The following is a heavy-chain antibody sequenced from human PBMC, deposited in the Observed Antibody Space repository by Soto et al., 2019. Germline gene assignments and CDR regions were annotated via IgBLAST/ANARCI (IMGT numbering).Heavy chain of an antibody. V-gene: IGHV3-15*01. J-gene: IGHJ4*02. CDR2: IKSKTDGGTT. CDR3: AKEYRASFDY. CDR1: GFTFSNAW. D-gene: IGHD2-2*02. Sequence: GGSLRLSCAASGFTFSNAWMSWVRQAPGKGLEWVGRIKSKTDGGTTDYAAPGKGRFTISRDDSKNTPYLQMNSLRVEDTAVYYCAKEYRASFDYWGQGTRVTVSS.